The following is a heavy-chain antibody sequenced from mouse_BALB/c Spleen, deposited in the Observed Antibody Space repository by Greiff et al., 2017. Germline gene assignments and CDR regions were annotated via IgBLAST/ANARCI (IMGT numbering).Heavy chain of an antibody. V-gene: IGHV5-17*02. J-gene: IGHJ2*01. CDR2: ISSGSSTI. CDR1: GFTFSSFG. Sequence: EVRLVESGGGLVQPGGSRKLSCAASGFTFSSFGMHWVRQAPEKGLEWVAYISSGSSTIYYADTVKGRFTISRDNPKNTLFLQMTSLRSEDTAMYYCARYGYDYWGQGTTVTVSA. CDR3: ARYGYDY. D-gene: IGHD2-2*01.